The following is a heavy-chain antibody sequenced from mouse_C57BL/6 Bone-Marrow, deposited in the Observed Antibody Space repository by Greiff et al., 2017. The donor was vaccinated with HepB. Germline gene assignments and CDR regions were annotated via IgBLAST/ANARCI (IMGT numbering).Heavy chain of an antibody. V-gene: IGHV5-16*01. CDR2: INYDGSST. CDR1: GFTFSDYY. J-gene: IGHJ1*03. CDR3: AREGFGYYGSSPYWYFDV. D-gene: IGHD1-1*01. Sequence: EVKLVESEGGLVQPGSSMKLSCTASGFTFSDYYMAWVRQVPEKGLEWVANINYDGSSTYYLDSLKSRFIISRDNAKNILYLQMSSLKSEDTATYYCAREGFGYYGSSPYWYFDVWGTGTTVTVSS.